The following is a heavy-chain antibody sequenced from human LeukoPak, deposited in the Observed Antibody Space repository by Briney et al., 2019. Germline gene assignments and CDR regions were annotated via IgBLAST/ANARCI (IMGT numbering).Heavy chain of an antibody. Sequence: GGSLRLSCEASGFTFDDYGMTWVRQAPGKGLEWVSGINWNGDSTGYAASVKGRFTISRDNAKNSLYLQMNSLRAEDTALYYCARTRLDYYGSGSYYNLIDNYYYMDVWGKGTTVTISS. CDR1: GFTFDDYG. D-gene: IGHD3-10*01. J-gene: IGHJ6*03. V-gene: IGHV3-20*04. CDR2: INWNGDST. CDR3: ARTRLDYYGSGSYYNLIDNYYYMDV.